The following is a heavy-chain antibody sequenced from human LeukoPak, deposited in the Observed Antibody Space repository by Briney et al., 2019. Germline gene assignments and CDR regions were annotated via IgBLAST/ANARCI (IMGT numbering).Heavy chain of an antibody. J-gene: IGHJ4*02. CDR3: AGGYSSKGPFDY. D-gene: IGHD5-18*01. CDR2: IYSSGHT. V-gene: IGHV4-4*07. CDR1: GASISSYF. Sequence: SETLSLTCTVSGASISSYFWSWIRQPAGKRLEWIGRIYSSGHTNYNPSFKSRVTLSLDTSKNQFSLKLNSLTAADTAVYYCAGGYSSKGPFDYWGQGTLVTVSS.